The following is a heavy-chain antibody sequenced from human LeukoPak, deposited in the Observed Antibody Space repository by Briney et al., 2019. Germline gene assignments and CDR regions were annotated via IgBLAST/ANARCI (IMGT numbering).Heavy chain of an antibody. V-gene: IGHV4-61*01. CDR3: ARVLRAASWRSYDY. Sequence: PSETLSLTCTVSGGSVSNILYYWSWIRQPPGKGLEWIVYIYYNADTNYNPSLNSRIIISIDTSINQFALRLNSMTAAETAVYSGARVLRAASWRSYDYWGQGSLVTVSS. CDR2: IYYNADT. CDR1: GGSVSNILYY. J-gene: IGHJ4*02. D-gene: IGHD3-10*01.